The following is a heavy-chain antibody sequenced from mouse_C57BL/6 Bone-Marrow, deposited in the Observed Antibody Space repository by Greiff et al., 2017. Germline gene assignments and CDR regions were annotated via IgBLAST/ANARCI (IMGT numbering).Heavy chain of an antibody. CDR2: INPNNGGT. V-gene: IGHV1-26*01. Sequence: EVQLQQSGPELVKPGASVKISCKASGYTFTDYYMNWVKQSHGKSLEWIGDINPNNGGTSYNQKFKGKATLTVDKSSSTAYMEIRSLTSEDSAVYYCARESYYFDYWGQGTTLTVSS. CDR1: GYTFTDYY. CDR3: ARESYYFDY. J-gene: IGHJ2*01.